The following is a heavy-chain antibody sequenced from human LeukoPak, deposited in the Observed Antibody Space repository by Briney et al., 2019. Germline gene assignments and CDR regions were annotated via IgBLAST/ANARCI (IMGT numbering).Heavy chain of an antibody. V-gene: IGHV4-59*11. Sequence: SETLSLTCTVPGGSISSHYWSWIRQTPGKGLEWIGYIYYSGSTNYNPSLKSRVSMSVDTSKNQFSLKLTSVTAADTAVYYCARFHCSTTSCYRWFDPWGQGALVTVSS. CDR1: GGSISSHY. CDR2: IYYSGST. J-gene: IGHJ5*02. D-gene: IGHD2-2*01. CDR3: ARFHCSTTSCYRWFDP.